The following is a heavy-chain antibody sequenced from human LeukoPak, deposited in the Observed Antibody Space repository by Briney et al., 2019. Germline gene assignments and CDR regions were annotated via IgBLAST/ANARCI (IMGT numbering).Heavy chain of an antibody. D-gene: IGHD5-24*01. CDR1: GGTFSSYA. V-gene: IGHV1-69*01. J-gene: IGHJ4*02. CDR3: ARFDGYNPNY. CDR2: IIPIFGTA. Sequence: ASVKVSCKASGGTFSSYAISWVRQAPGQGLEWMGGIIPIFGTANYAQKFQGRVTITADESTSAAYMELSSLRSEDTAVYYCARFDGYNPNYWGQGTLVTVSS.